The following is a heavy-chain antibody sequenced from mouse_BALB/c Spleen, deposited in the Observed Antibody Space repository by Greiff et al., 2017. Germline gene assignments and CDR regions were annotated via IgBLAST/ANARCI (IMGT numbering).Heavy chain of an antibody. CDR2: IWGDGST. J-gene: IGHJ1*01. V-gene: IGHV2-6-7*01. CDR1: GFSLTGYG. D-gene: IGHD2-3*01. Sequence: VKLMESGPGLVAPSQSLSITCTVSGFSLTGYGVNWVRQPPGKGLEWLGMIWGDGSTDYNSALKSRLSISKDNSKSQVFLKMNSLQTDDTARYYCARDDGYYDWYFDVWGAGTTVTVSS. CDR3: ARDDGYYDWYFDV.